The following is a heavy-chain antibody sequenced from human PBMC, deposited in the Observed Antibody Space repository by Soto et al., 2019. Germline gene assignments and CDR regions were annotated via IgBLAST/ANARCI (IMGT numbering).Heavy chain of an antibody. Sequence: EVQLVESGGGLVQRGGSLRLSCAASGFSFSSYWMSWVRQAPGKGPEWVANIKQDGSEKYYVDSVKGRFTISRDNAQNLLYLPMNSLRVEDMAVSYCANMEYGDYGTGAFDIWGQGTRVTVSS. V-gene: IGHV3-7*01. CDR2: IKQDGSEK. D-gene: IGHD4-17*01. CDR1: GFSFSSYW. J-gene: IGHJ3*02. CDR3: ANMEYGDYGTGAFDI.